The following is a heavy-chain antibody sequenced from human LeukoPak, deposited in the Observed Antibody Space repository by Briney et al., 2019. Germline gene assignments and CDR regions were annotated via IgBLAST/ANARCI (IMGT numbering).Heavy chain of an antibody. J-gene: IGHJ4*02. V-gene: IGHV4-59*01. CDR2: VFDSGST. CDR1: GASFSTNY. CDR3: ARGSMGRWLQPFDY. D-gene: IGHD5-24*01. Sequence: SETLSLTCSVSGASFSTNYWSWIRQPPGRGLEWVGYVFDSGSTNYNPSLKSRVTISVDTSKNQFSLKLSSVTAADTAVYYCARGSMGRWLQPFDYWGQGTLVTVSS.